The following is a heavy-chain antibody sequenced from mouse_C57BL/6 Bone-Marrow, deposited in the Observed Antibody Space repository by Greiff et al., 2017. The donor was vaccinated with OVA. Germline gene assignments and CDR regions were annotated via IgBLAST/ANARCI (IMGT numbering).Heavy chain of an antibody. D-gene: IGHD1-1*01. Sequence: VQLQQPGAELVKPGASVKLSCKASGYTFTSYWMHWVKQRPGRGLEWIGEIAPSDSYTNYNQKFKGKATLTVDTSSSPAYMQLSSLTSEDSAVYYCARGAYYYGSSYGAWFAYWGQGTLVTVSA. J-gene: IGHJ3*01. CDR1: GYTFTSYW. CDR3: ARGAYYYGSSYGAWFAY. V-gene: IGHV1-69*02. CDR2: IAPSDSYT.